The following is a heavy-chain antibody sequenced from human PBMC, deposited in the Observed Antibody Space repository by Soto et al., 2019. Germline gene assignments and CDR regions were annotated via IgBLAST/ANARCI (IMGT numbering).Heavy chain of an antibody. D-gene: IGHD6-6*01. CDR3: AKNWDTTSSSSSH. Sequence: GGSLRLSCAASGFTFSTYAMSWVRQAPGKGLEWVSAISGTGGSTYYANSVKGRFTISRDNSKNTLYLQMNSLRAEDTAVYYCAKNWDTTSSSSSHWGQGTLVTVSS. J-gene: IGHJ4*02. V-gene: IGHV3-23*01. CDR2: ISGTGGST. CDR1: GFTFSTYA.